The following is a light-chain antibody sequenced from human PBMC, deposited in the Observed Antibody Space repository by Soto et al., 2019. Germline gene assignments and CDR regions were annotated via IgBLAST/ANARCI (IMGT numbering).Light chain of an antibody. CDR1: QSVGTS. CDR2: GAS. CDR3: QQRSTWLT. Sequence: EIVLTQSPATLSLSPGERATLSCRASQSVGTSLAWYQQKPGQAPRLLIYGASSRAGGIPARFSGSGSGTEFTLTISSLEPEDFAVYHCQQRSTWLTFGGGTKVDIK. V-gene: IGKV3-11*01. J-gene: IGKJ4*01.